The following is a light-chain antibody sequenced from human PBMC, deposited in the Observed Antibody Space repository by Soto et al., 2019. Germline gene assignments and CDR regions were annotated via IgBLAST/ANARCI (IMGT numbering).Light chain of an antibody. CDR3: QRSYNTPLT. CDR1: QNIATY. V-gene: IGKV1-39*01. Sequence: DIQMTHSPSSLSASVGDRVTITCLASQNIATYLNWYQQTPGKAPKLLIYTASTLQSGVPSRFSGSGSGTDFTLTISSLQPEDFATFYCQRSYNTPLTFGGGTKVDIK. CDR2: TAS. J-gene: IGKJ4*01.